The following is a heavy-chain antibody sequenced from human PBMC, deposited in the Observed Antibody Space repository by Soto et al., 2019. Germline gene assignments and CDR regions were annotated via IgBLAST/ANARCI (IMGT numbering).Heavy chain of an antibody. Sequence: QVQLVESGGGVVQPASSLRLSCSASGFSFSDYGMHWVRQTPGKGLEWVAFISYDGSKRFYVDSVKGRFTISRDNSKNTLHLQMNSLRTEDTALYYCAKDKKDYGLFDSWGQGIPVTVSS. CDR2: ISYDGSKR. D-gene: IGHD4-17*01. CDR3: AKDKKDYGLFDS. V-gene: IGHV3-30*18. J-gene: IGHJ4*02. CDR1: GFSFSDYG.